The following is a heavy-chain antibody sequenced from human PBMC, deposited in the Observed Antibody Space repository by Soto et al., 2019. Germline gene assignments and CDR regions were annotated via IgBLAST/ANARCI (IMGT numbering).Heavy chain of an antibody. Sequence: ESVGGLVKPGGSLRLSCVASGFSFNEAWMNWVRQAPGQGLEWVGRIKTSAGGGATNYAAPVQGRFTISRDDSKNTLYLHMNSLRPEDTAIYYCTTGSVEGIWGQGTTVIVSS. CDR3: TTGSVEGI. CDR2: IKTSAGGGAT. J-gene: IGHJ6*02. D-gene: IGHD2-15*01. V-gene: IGHV3-15*07. CDR1: GFSFNEAW.